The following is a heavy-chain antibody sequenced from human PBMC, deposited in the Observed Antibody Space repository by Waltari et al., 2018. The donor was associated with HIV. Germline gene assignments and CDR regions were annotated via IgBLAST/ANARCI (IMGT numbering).Heavy chain of an antibody. V-gene: IGHV3-21*01. CDR1: GFTFSSYS. D-gene: IGHD2-8*01. Sequence: EVQLVESGGGLVKPGGSLRLSCAASGFTFSSYSMNWVRQAPGKGVGWGSSISTSSRYRYNADSLKGRCTISRDNAKNSLYLQMNSLRAEDTAVYYCAREGFCSNGVCSHYYGMDVWGQGTTVTVSS. CDR2: ISTSSRYR. CDR3: AREGFCSNGVCSHYYGMDV. J-gene: IGHJ6*02.